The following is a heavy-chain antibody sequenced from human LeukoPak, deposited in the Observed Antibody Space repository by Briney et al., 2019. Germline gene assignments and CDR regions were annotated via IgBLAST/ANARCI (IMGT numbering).Heavy chain of an antibody. CDR1: GFSISNYW. CDR2: INPDGSAE. V-gene: IGHV3-7*01. J-gene: IGHJ4*02. CDR3: ARVFGGVTTFDY. D-gene: IGHD4-17*01. Sequence: GGSLRLSCAASGFSISNYWMSWVRQGPGKGLEWVASINPDGSAERYVDSVKGRFTISRGNAKNSMYLQMNSLSAEDTALFYWARVFGGVTTFDYWGEGTLVTVSS.